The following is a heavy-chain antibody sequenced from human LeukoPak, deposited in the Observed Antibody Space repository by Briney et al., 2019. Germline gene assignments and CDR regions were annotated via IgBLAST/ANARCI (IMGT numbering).Heavy chain of an antibody. CDR1: GFTFSNYE. J-gene: IGHJ6*03. V-gene: IGHV3-21*04. CDR3: ARVYYGSGSLHYYYYYMDV. Sequence: GGSLRLSCAASGFTFSNYEMNWVRQAPGKGLEWVSSISSSSSYIYYADSVKGRFTISRDNAKNSLYLQMNSLRAEDTAVYYCARVYYGSGSLHYYYYYMDVWGKGTTVTISS. CDR2: ISSSSSYI. D-gene: IGHD3-10*01.